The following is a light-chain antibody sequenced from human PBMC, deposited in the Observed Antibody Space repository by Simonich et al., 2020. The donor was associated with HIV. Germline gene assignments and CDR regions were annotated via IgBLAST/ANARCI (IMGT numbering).Light chain of an antibody. V-gene: IGLV2-14*01. CDR3: SSYTSSSTLV. J-gene: IGLJ2*01. CDR1: SSDVGGYNS. Sequence: SALTQPASVSGSPGQSITISCTGTSSDVGGYNSVSWYQQHPGKAPKLMIYDVSKRPSGVYNRFSGSKSGNTASLTISGVQAEGEADYYCSSYTSSSTLVFGGGTKLTVL. CDR2: DVS.